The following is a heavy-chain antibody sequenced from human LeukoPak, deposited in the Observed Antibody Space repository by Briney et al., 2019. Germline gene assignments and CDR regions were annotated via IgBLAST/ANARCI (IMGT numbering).Heavy chain of an antibody. CDR1: GGSISSYY. V-gene: IGHV4-59*01. D-gene: IGHD1-1*01. CDR3: ARSAGRRVNWFDP. Sequence: KPSETLSLTCTVSGGSISSYYWSWIRQPPGKGLERIGHIYYSGSTNYNPSLKSRVTISVDTSKNQFSLKLSSVTAADTAVYYCARSAGRRVNWFDPWGQGTLVTVSS. CDR2: IYYSGST. J-gene: IGHJ5*02.